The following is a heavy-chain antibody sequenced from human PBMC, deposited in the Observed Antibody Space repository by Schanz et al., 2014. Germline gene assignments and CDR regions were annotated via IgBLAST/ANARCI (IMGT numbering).Heavy chain of an antibody. J-gene: IGHJ5*02. CDR3: ARGRARQLVHWFDP. CDR1: GFTVSSNY. Sequence: EVQLVESGGGLVQPGGSLRLSCAASGFTVSSNYMSWVRQAPGKGLEWVSITYSGGSTYYADSVKGRFTISRDNARNSLYLQLNSLRVEDTAVYYCARGRARQLVHWFDPWGQGTLVTVSS. V-gene: IGHV3-66*01. CDR2: TYSGGST. D-gene: IGHD6-13*01.